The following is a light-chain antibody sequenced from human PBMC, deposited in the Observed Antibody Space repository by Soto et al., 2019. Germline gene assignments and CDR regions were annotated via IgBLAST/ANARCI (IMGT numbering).Light chain of an antibody. CDR2: GAS. Sequence: LILTQSPGTLSLSPGERATLSCRASESVRNNSLAWYQQHPGQAPRLLIFGASSRATGIPDRFTGTGSGAHFTLTISRLEPDDSAVYFCHHYGYGADTFGQGTKLEIK. CDR1: ESVRNNS. J-gene: IGKJ2*01. V-gene: IGKV3-20*01. CDR3: HHYGYGADT.